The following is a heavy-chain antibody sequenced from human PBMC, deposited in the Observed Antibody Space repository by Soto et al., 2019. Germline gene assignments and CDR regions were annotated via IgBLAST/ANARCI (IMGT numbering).Heavy chain of an antibody. CDR1: GYNFAGYW. V-gene: IGHV5-51*01. CDR3: ARGGVSTRTFDY. CDR2: IHPSDSDT. J-gene: IGHJ4*02. Sequence: GESLKISCKGSGYNFAGYWIAWVRQMPGKGLELMGIIHPSDSDTRYRPSFQGQVTISADKSISSAYLQWSSLRASDTAMYYCARGGVSTRTFDYWCQGTPVTVSS. D-gene: IGHD3-3*01.